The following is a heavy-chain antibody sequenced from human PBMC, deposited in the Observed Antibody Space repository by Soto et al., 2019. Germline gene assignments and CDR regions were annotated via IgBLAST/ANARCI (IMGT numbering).Heavy chain of an antibody. D-gene: IGHD2-15*01. CDR2: ISSSGYI. Sequence: EVQLVESGGGLVKPGGSLRLSCAASGFNFNSYTINWVRQAPGKRLEWLSSISSSGYIFSTDSVRGRFTISRDNAKNSVYRKINGRKAGDRAVSFGARDCGGGISPPGRDVGAQGTT. CDR3: ARDCGGGISPPGRDV. CDR1: GFNFNSYT. J-gene: IGHJ6*02. V-gene: IGHV3-21*01.